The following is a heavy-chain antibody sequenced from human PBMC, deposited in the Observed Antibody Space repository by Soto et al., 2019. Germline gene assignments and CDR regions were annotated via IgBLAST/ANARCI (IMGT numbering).Heavy chain of an antibody. D-gene: IGHD2-21*02. CDR3: ARDMDRVTGSALGN. V-gene: IGHV1-69*06. J-gene: IGHJ4*02. CDR1: GGTFNSYA. CDR2: IIPIIGTS. Sequence: GASVTVSCKASGGTFNSYAISWVRQAPGQGLEWMGGIIPIIGTSKYAQKFQGRLTITADKSTTTAYMELNSLRSEDTAVYYCARDMDRVTGSALGNWGQGTLVTVSS.